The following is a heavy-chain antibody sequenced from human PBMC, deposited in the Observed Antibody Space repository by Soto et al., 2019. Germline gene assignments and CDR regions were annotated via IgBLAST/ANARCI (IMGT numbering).Heavy chain of an antibody. CDR3: AKGYSSGWYPYFDY. CDR2: ISYDGSNK. J-gene: IGHJ4*02. CDR1: GFTFSSYG. Sequence: QVQLVESGGGVVQPGRSLRLSCAASGFTFSSYGMHWVRQAPGKGLEWVAVISYDGSNKYYADSVKGRFTISRDNSKNTLYLQMNSLRAEDTAVYYCAKGYSSGWYPYFDYWGQGTLVTVPS. D-gene: IGHD6-19*01. V-gene: IGHV3-30*18.